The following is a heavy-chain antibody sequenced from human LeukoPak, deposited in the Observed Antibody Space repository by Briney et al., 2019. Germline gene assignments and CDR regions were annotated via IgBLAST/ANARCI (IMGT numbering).Heavy chain of an antibody. J-gene: IGHJ3*02. CDR1: GFTFSDYY. Sequence: PGGSLRLSCAASGFTFSDYYMSWIRQAPGKGLEWVSYISSSGSTIYYADSVKGRFTISRDNAKNSLYLQMNSLRAEDTAVYYCAREPLAVAGDAFDIWGQGTMVTVSS. V-gene: IGHV3-11*01. D-gene: IGHD6-19*01. CDR2: ISSSGSTI. CDR3: AREPLAVAGDAFDI.